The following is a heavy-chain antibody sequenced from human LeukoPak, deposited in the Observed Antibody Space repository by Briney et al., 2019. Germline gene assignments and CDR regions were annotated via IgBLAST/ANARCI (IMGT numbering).Heavy chain of an antibody. V-gene: IGHV3-21*01. CDR3: AREGMVATFDY. CDR1: GFTFSSYS. CDR2: ISSSSSYI. D-gene: IGHD5-12*01. J-gene: IGHJ4*02. Sequence: GGFLRLSCAASGFTFSSYSMNWVRQAPGKGLEWVSSISSSSSYIYYADSVEGRFTISRDKAKNSLYLQMNSLRAEDTAIYYCAREGMVATFDYWGQGTLVTVSS.